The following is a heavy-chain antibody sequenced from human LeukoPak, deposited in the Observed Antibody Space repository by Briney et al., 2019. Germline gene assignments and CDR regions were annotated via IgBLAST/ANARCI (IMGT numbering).Heavy chain of an antibody. D-gene: IGHD6-19*01. CDR2: ISSSSSYI. V-gene: IGHV3-21*01. CDR3: ARDSSGWKSFDY. Sequence: SCKASGGTFSSYSMNWVRQAPEKGLEWVSSISSSSSYIYYADSVKGRFTISRDNAKNSLYLQMNSLRAEDTAVYYCARDSSGWKSFDYWGQGTLVTVSS. CDR1: GGTFSSYS. J-gene: IGHJ4*02.